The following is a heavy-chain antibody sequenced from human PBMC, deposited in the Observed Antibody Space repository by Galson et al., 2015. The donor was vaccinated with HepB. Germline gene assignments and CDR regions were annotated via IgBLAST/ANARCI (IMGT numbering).Heavy chain of an antibody. D-gene: IGHD7-27*01. CDR3: AKSGNWGYYYYMDV. J-gene: IGHJ6*03. Sequence: SLRLSCAASGFTFSSYGMHWVRQTPGKGLEWVAVISYDGSNKYYADSVKGRFTISRDNSKNTLYLQMNSLRAEDTAVYYCAKSGNWGYYYYMDVWGKGTTVTVSS. V-gene: IGHV3-30*18. CDR1: GFTFSSYG. CDR2: ISYDGSNK.